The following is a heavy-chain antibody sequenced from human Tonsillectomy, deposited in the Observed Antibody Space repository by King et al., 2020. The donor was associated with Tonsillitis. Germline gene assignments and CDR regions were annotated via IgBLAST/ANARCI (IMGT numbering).Heavy chain of an antibody. CDR1: GFIFSNYG. V-gene: IGHV3-33*08. J-gene: IGHJ4*02. CDR2: IWYDGSNK. Sequence: VQLVESGGGVVQPGRSLRLSCAPSGFIFSNYGIHWVRQAPGKGLEWVAVIWYDGSNKYYVDSVKGRFTISRDNSKNTMYLQMNSLRVEDTAVYYCARDEGKGLDYWGQGTLVTVSS. CDR3: ARDEGKGLDY.